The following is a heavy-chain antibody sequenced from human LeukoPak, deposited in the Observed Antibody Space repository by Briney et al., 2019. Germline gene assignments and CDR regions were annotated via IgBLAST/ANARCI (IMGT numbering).Heavy chain of an antibody. CDR1: GFTFSSYA. CDR2: ISGSGGST. Sequence: GGSLRLSCAASGFTFSSYAMSWVRQAPGKGLEWVSGISGSGGSTYYADSVRGRLTISGDNSKNTLHLQMNSLRAEDTAVYYCAKDLARLTTVTTADYWGQGTLVTVSS. CDR3: AKDLARLTTVTTADY. J-gene: IGHJ4*02. V-gene: IGHV3-23*01. D-gene: IGHD4-11*01.